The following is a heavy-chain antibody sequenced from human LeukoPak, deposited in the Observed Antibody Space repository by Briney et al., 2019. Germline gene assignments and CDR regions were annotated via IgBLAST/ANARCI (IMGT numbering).Heavy chain of an antibody. CDR1: GGSISSYY. Sequence: PSETLSLTCTVSGGSISSYYWSWIRQPPGKGLEWIGYIHYSGSTNYNPSLKSRVTISVDTSKNQFSLKLSSVTAADTAVYYCARSGYSSGWYIYWGQGTLVTVSS. D-gene: IGHD6-19*01. J-gene: IGHJ4*02. CDR3: ARSGYSSGWYIY. V-gene: IGHV4-59*01. CDR2: IHYSGST.